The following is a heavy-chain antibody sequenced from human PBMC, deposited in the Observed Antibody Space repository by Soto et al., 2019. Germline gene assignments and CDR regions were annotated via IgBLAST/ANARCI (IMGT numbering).Heavy chain of an antibody. CDR3: ARDKGGGWFDP. V-gene: IGHV4-59*01. J-gene: IGHJ5*02. CDR1: GGSISSYY. Sequence: SETLSLTCTVSGGSISSYYWSWIRQPPGKGLEWIGYIYYSGSTNYNPSLKSRVTISVDTSKNQFSLKLSSVTAADTAVYYCARDKGGGWFDPWGQGTLVTVSS. CDR2: IYYSGST. D-gene: IGHD1-26*01.